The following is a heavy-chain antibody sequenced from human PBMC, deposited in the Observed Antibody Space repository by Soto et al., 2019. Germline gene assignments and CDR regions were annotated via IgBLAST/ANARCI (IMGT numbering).Heavy chain of an antibody. J-gene: IGHJ1*01. D-gene: IGHD4-17*01. V-gene: IGHV3-48*02. Sequence: PSCCLEISCAASGVTLTIYSMNWVRQAPGKGLDWVSYISSSSTTIYYAASVKGRFTCSRDNAKNSRYLQMNSLTDEDTAVYYCARVLARYGDLEYWGQRAFVPV. CDR2: ISSSSTTI. CDR1: GVTLTIYS. CDR3: ARVLARYGDLEY.